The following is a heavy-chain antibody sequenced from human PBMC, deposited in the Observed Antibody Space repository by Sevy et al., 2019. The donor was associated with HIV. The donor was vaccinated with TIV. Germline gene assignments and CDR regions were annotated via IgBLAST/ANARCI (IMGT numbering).Heavy chain of an antibody. D-gene: IGHD6-13*01. Sequence: SETLSLTCTVSGGSISAYYWSWIRQPPGKGLEYLGYIYYTGSTNYNPSLKSRVTISVDTSKNQLSLRLTSVTAADTAVYYCVRDRVAAAGGYFDNWGQGTLVTVSS. V-gene: IGHV4-59*01. CDR3: VRDRVAAAGGYFDN. CDR2: IYYTGST. CDR1: GGSISAYY. J-gene: IGHJ4*02.